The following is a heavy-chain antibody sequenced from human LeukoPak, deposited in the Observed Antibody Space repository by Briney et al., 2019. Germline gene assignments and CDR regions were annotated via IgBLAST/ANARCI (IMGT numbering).Heavy chain of an antibody. D-gene: IGHD5-18*01. CDR1: GFTFSSYW. CDR2: INHNGNVN. J-gene: IGHJ4*02. CDR3: ARDPTGQLWFDY. Sequence: GGSLRLSCAASGFTFSSYWMNWARQAPGKGLEWVASINHNGNVNYYVDSVKGRFTISRDNAKNSLYLQMSNLRAEDTAVYFCARDPTGQLWFDYWGQGTLVTVSS. V-gene: IGHV3-7*03.